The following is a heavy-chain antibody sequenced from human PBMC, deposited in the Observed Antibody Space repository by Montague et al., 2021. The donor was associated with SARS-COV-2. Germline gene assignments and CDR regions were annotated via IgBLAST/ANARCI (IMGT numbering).Heavy chain of an antibody. J-gene: IGHJ5*02. CDR3: ARDRYYDILTGYWEFDP. V-gene: IGHV3-21*01. CDR1: GFTFSSYG. D-gene: IGHD3-9*01. Sequence: SLRLSCAASGFTFSSYGMNWVRQAPGKGLEWVSSISSSSSYIYYADSVKGRFTISRDNAKNSLYLQMNSLRAEDTAVYYCARDRYYDILTGYWEFDPWGQGTLVTVSS. CDR2: ISSSSSYI.